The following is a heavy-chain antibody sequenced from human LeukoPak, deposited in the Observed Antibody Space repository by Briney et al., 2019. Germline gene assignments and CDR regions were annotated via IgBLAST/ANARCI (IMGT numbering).Heavy chain of an antibody. D-gene: IGHD4-17*01. J-gene: IGHJ4*02. CDR2: IYHSGST. V-gene: IGHV4-30-2*01. CDR3: ASVGGDGNPS. CDR1: GGSISSGGYS. Sequence: SETPSLTCAVSGGSISSGGYSWSWIRQPPGKGLEWIGYIYHSGSTYYNPSLKSRVTISVDRSKNQFSLKLSSVTAADTAVYYCASVGGDGNPSWGQGTLVTVSS.